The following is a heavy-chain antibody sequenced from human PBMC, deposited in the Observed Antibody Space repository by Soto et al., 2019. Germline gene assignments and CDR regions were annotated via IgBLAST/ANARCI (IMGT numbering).Heavy chain of an antibody. CDR3: ARDPVSDSSSWFLDY. D-gene: IGHD6-13*01. Sequence: QVQLVESGGGVVQPGRSLRLSCAASGFTFSSYGMHWVRQAPGKGLEWVAVIWYDGSNKYYADSVKGRFTISRDNSKNTLYLQMNSLIAEDTAVYYCARDPVSDSSSWFLDYWGQGTRVTVSS. J-gene: IGHJ4*02. CDR2: IWYDGSNK. CDR1: GFTFSSYG. V-gene: IGHV3-33*01.